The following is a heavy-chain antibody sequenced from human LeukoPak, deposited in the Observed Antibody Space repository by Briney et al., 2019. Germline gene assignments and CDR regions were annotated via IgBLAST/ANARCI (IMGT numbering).Heavy chain of an antibody. Sequence: SETLSLTCTVSGGSISSGGYYWSWIRQHPGKGLEWIGYIYYSGSTYYNPSLKSRVTISVDTSKNQFSLKLSSVTAADTAVYYCAREVTYGDYEGRAFDIWGQGTMVTVSS. D-gene: IGHD4-17*01. CDR1: GGSISSGGYY. CDR2: IYYSGST. J-gene: IGHJ3*02. CDR3: AREVTYGDYEGRAFDI. V-gene: IGHV4-31*03.